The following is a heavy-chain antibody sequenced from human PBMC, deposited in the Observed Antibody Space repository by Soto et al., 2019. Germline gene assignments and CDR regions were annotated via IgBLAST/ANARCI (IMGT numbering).Heavy chain of an antibody. D-gene: IGHD2-8*01. J-gene: IGHJ6*02. V-gene: IGHV3-11*01. CDR3: ARGWFYCNNSNCSPGYYYYGLDV. CDR1: GLTFSDYQ. CDR2: ISGRGDRV. Sequence: GAASGLTFSDYQMSWIRQAPGKGLEWISHISGRGDRVVYADSVMGRFTISRDNNKNSIYLQMYRLRAEYSAVYYCARGWFYCNNSNCSPGYYYYGLDVWGQGTTVPVSS.